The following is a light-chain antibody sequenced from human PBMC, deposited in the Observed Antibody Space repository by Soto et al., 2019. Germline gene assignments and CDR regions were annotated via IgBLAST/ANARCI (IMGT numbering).Light chain of an antibody. J-gene: IGKJ5*01. CDR3: MQSTQLPPT. V-gene: IGKV2D-29*02. CDR2: EVS. Sequence: DIVMTQSPLSLPGTPGEPASISFRSSRILLHITGETFLFWYLQKPGQSPQLLIYEVSTRVSGVPDRFSGSGSGTDFTLEISRVETDDVGIYYCMQSTQLPPTFGQGTRLEIK. CDR1: RILLHITGETF.